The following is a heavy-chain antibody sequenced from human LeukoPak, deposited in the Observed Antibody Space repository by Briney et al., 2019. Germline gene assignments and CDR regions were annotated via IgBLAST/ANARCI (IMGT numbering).Heavy chain of an antibody. CDR1: GFTFSSNA. V-gene: IGHV3-23*01. Sequence: PGGSLRLSCAGSGFTFSSNALSWVRQAPGKGQEWDSAISTSGGNTYYADSVRGRFTISRDNSKNTLYLHMNTLRAEDTAVYYCATTTQARRYFDYWGQGTLVTVSS. J-gene: IGHJ4*02. D-gene: IGHD1-1*01. CDR2: ISTSGGNT. CDR3: ATTTQARRYFDY.